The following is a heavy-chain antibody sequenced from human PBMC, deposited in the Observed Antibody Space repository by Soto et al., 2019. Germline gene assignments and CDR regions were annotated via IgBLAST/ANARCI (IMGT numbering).Heavy chain of an antibody. J-gene: IGHJ5*02. CDR1: GFTFSEYS. V-gene: IGHV3-48*02. CDR2: ISGSSGVI. D-gene: IGHD3-10*01. CDR3: ARQEVRGIIRWFDP. Sequence: GGSLRLSCAASGFTFSEYSMAWVRQAPGKGPEWVSYISGSSGVIYYVDSVKGRFTVSRDNAKNSLFLQMNSLRQGDTAVYYCARQEVRGIIRWFDPWGQGTRVTVSS.